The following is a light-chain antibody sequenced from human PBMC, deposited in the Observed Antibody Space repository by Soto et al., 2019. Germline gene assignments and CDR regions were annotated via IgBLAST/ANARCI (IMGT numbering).Light chain of an antibody. V-gene: IGKV3-11*01. CDR1: QSVGTF. J-gene: IGKJ1*01. CDR3: QQYGSSPPT. Sequence: LTQSPATLSLSPGERATLSCRASQSVGTFFAWYQQKPGQAPRLLIYDASNRATGIPPRFSGSGSGTDFTLTISSLEPEDFALYYCQQYGSSPPTFGQGTKVDIK. CDR2: DAS.